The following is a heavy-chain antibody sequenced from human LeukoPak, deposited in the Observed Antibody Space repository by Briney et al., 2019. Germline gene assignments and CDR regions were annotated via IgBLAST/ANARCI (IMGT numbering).Heavy chain of an antibody. CDR2: ISGSGSTI. V-gene: IGHV3-48*03. D-gene: IGHD4/OR15-4a*01. J-gene: IGHJ6*02. Sequence: GGXLXLSCAAXGXFFSSHEMSWVRQAPGKGLEWVSYISGSGSTINYGDSVKGRFIISRDNAKKSLYLQMNSLRAEDTAVYYCARVGTINYYYGMDVWGQGTTVTVSS. CDR3: ARVGTINYYYGMDV. CDR1: GXFFSSHE.